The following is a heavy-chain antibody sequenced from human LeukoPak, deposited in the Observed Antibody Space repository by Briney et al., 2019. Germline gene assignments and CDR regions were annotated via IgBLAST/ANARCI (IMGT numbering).Heavy chain of an antibody. CDR3: ARARGYFDWLFHY. J-gene: IGHJ4*02. D-gene: IGHD3-9*01. Sequence: GGSLRLSCAASGFTFSSYSMNWVRQAPGKGLEWVSYISSSSSTIYYADSVKGRFTITRDNAKNSLYLQMNSLRAEDTAVYYCARARGYFDWLFHYWGQGTPVTVSS. CDR1: GFTFSSYS. V-gene: IGHV3-48*01. CDR2: ISSSSSTI.